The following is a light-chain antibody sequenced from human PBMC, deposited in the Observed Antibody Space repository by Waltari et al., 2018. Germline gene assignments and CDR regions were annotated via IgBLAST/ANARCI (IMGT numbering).Light chain of an antibody. J-gene: IGKJ3*01. CDR1: QSVSDT. CDR3: QQFNTWPLT. CDR2: SAS. V-gene: IGKV3-15*01. Sequence: EVVMTQPRATRSESRGERATRHCRASQSVSDTLAWYQQKVGQPPRLLIYSASIRATGVPARFSGSGSGTEFTLTISSLQSEDFGVYYCQQFNTWPLTFGPGTKVDFK.